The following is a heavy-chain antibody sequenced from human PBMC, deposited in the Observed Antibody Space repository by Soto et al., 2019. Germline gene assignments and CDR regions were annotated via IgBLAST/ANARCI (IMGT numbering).Heavy chain of an antibody. CDR1: GFTFSSYW. J-gene: IGHJ4*02. CDR3: ARRTYCSGGSRYIYFDY. CDR2: INSDGSST. V-gene: IGHV3-74*01. Sequence: EVQLVESGGGLVQPGGSLRLSCAASGFTFSSYWMHSVSQAPGKGLVWVSRINSDGSSTSYADSVKGRFTIYRDNAKNTPDLQMNSLGAEETAVYYCARRTYCSGGSRYIYFDYWGQGTLVTVSS. D-gene: IGHD2-15*01.